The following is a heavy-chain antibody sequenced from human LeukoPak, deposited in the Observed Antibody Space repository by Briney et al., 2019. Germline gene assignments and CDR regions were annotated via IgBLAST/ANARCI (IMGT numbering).Heavy chain of an antibody. J-gene: IGHJ4*02. CDR1: IGPTRVYY. Sequence: SETLSLTCGVTIGPTRVYYWSGIRQPPGKGLECIGYTSYSGSTDYSPSLKSRVTISLDTSKNQFSLRLTSVTAADTAVYYCARTASVFDYWGQGILVTVSS. V-gene: IGHV4-59*01. D-gene: IGHD5/OR15-5a*01. CDR2: TSYSGST. CDR3: ARTASVFDY.